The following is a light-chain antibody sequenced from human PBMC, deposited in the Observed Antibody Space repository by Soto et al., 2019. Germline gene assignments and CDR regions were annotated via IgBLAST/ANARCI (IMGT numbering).Light chain of an antibody. Sequence: ESVLTQSPGTLSLSPGERATLSCRASQSISGTLAWYQQKPGQAPRLLIHGASTRAPGFPARFSGSGSGTDFTLTISSLQSEDFAVYYCQQYNDWPWTFGQGTKVDIK. CDR2: GAS. J-gene: IGKJ1*01. V-gene: IGKV3-15*01. CDR1: QSISGT. CDR3: QQYNDWPWT.